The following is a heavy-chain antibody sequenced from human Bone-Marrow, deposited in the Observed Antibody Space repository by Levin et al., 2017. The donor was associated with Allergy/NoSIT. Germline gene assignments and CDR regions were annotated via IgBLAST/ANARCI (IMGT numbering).Heavy chain of an antibody. Sequence: PSETLSLTCAVSGGSISSPDYYWTWIRQPPGKGLEWIGYIYYSGSTYYNPSLTSRLTISLDTSKNQFSLKLTSVTAADTAVYYCARGGYCTSTTCYRGYNWFDPWGQGTLVTVSS. J-gene: IGHJ5*02. D-gene: IGHD2-2*02. CDR3: ARGGYCTSTTCYRGYNWFDP. V-gene: IGHV4-30-4*01. CDR1: GGSISSPDYY. CDR2: IYYSGST.